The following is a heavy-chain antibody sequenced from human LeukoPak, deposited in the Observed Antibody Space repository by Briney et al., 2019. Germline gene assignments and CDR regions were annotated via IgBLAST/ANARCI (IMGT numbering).Heavy chain of an antibody. CDR1: GGSINSGDFY. CDR3: AGTTMNKGGFDY. D-gene: IGHD3-22*01. J-gene: IGHJ4*02. Sequence: PSETLSLTCTVSGGSINSGDFYWGWVRQPPGKGLEWIGSISYTGSTYYNPSLKSRVTISVDTSKNQFSLKLSSVTAADTAVYYCAGTTMNKGGFDYWGQGTLVTVSS. V-gene: IGHV4-39*01. CDR2: ISYTGST.